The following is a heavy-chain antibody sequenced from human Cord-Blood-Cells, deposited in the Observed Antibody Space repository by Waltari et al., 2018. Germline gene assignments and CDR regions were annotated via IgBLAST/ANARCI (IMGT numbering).Heavy chain of an antibody. Sequence: QVQLVQSGAEVKKPGASVKVSCKDSGYTFTGYYMHWVRQAPGQGLEWLGLFNPNSGGKTYAQKFQGCVTMTRDTSFSTAYMELSRLRSDDTAVYYCARVWSAAADAFDIWGQGTMVTVSS. D-gene: IGHD6-13*01. CDR2: FNPNSGGK. CDR3: ARVWSAAADAFDI. CDR1: GYTFTGYY. J-gene: IGHJ3*02. V-gene: IGHV1-2*04.